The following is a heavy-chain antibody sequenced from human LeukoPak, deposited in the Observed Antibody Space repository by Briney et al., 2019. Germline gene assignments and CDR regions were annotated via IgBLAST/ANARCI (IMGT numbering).Heavy chain of an antibody. Sequence: SETLSLTCTVSGGSISSYYWSWIRQPPGKGLEWIGYIYYSGITNYNPSLKSRVTISVDTSKNQFSLKLSSVTAADTAVYYCARVRYSSSWLGAIDYWGQGTLVTVSS. CDR3: ARVRYSSSWLGAIDY. J-gene: IGHJ4*02. V-gene: IGHV4-59*01. D-gene: IGHD6-13*01. CDR1: GGSISSYY. CDR2: IYYSGIT.